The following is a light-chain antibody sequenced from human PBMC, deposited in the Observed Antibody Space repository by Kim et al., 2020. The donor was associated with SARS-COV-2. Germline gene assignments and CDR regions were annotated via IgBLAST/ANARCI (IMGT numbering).Light chain of an antibody. CDR3: AAWDDSLSGRV. J-gene: IGLJ3*02. Sequence: ELTQPPSASGTPGQRVTISCSGSSSNIESNYVYWYQQVPGTAPKVLIYRSNQRSSGVPDRFSGSKSGTSASLAISGLRFEDEADYYCAAWDDSLSGRVFGGGTNVTDL. CDR1: SSNIESNY. V-gene: IGLV1-47*01. CDR2: RSN.